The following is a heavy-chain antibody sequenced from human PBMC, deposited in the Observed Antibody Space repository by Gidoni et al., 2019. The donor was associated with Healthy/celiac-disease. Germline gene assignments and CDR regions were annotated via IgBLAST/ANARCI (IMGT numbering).Heavy chain of an antibody. J-gene: IGHJ5*02. CDR2: IIPIFGTA. CDR1: GGTFSSYA. V-gene: IGHV1-69*01. Sequence: QVQLVQSGAEVKKHGSAVKVSGKASGGTFSSYAISWVRQAPGQGLEWMGGIIPIFGTATYAQKFQGRVTITADESTSTAYMELSSLRSEDTAVYYCARDLGQWLAAAQTPQGRQYNWFDPWGQGTLVTVSS. CDR3: ARDLGQWLAAAQTPQGRQYNWFDP. D-gene: IGHD6-19*01.